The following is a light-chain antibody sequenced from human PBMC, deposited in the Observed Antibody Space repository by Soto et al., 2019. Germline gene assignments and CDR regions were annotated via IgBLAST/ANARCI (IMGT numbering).Light chain of an antibody. J-gene: IGLJ1*01. CDR1: SSDVGGYNY. Sequence: QSVLTQPASVSGSPGQSITISCTGTSSDVGGYNYVSWYQQHPGKAPKLMIYEVTNRPSGASNRFSGSKSGNTASLTISGLQAEDEADYYCSSYTSSKTFYVFGTGTKVTVL. CDR2: EVT. V-gene: IGLV2-14*01. CDR3: SSYTSSKTFYV.